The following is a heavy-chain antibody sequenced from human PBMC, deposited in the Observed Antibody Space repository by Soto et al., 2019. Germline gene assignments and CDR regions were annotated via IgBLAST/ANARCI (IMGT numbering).Heavy chain of an antibody. V-gene: IGHV4-34*01. CDR3: ARGRGIAAAGRPFDY. Sequence: PSETLSDPCAVSGGSFSGYYWSWIRQPPGKGLEWIGEINHSGSTNYNPSLKSRVTISVDTSKNQFSLKLSSVTAADTAVFYCARGRGIAAAGRPFDYWGQGTLVTVSS. CDR2: INHSGST. J-gene: IGHJ4*02. D-gene: IGHD6-13*01. CDR1: GGSFSGYY.